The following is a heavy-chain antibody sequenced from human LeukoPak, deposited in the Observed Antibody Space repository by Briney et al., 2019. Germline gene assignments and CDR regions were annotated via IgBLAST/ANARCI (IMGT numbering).Heavy chain of an antibody. CDR3: ARGGHRQQQLDY. J-gene: IGHJ4*02. Sequence: SGGSLRLSCAASGFTFSSYAMSWVRQAPGKGLEWVSVIYSGGSTSYAASVKGRFTISRDNSKNTLYLQMNSLRAEDTAVYYCARGGHRQQQLDYWGQGTLVTVSS. D-gene: IGHD6-13*01. CDR1: GFTFSSYA. CDR2: IYSGGST. V-gene: IGHV3-53*01.